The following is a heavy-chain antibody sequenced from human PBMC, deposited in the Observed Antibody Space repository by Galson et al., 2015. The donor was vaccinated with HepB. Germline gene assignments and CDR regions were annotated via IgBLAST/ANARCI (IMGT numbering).Heavy chain of an antibody. D-gene: IGHD2-21*01. CDR1: GGTFSSYA. J-gene: IGHJ3*02. V-gene: IGHV1-69*01. Sequence: QSGAEVKKPGESLRISCKASGGTFSSYAISWVRQAPGQGLEWMGGIIPIFGTANYAQKFQGRVTITADESTSTAYMELSSLRSEDTAVYYCARDQGREANIVVVIADDAFDIWGQGTMVTVSS. CDR3: ARDQGREANIVVVIADDAFDI. CDR2: IIPIFGTA.